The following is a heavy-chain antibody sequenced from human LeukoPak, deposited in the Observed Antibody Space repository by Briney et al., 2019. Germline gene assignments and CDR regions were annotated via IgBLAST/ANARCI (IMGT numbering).Heavy chain of an antibody. V-gene: IGHV1-69*05. CDR3: ARVGVEWELPDY. J-gene: IGHJ4*02. D-gene: IGHD1-26*01. CDR2: IIPIFGTA. CDR1: GGTFTSYA. Sequence: SVKVSCKASGGTFTSYAISWVRQAPGQGLEWMGRIIPIFGTANYAQKFQGRVTITTDESTSTAYMELSSLRSEDTAVYYCARVGVEWELPDYWGQGTLVTVSS.